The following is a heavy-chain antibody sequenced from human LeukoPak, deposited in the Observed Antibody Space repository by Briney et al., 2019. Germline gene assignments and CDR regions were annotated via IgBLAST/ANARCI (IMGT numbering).Heavy chain of an antibody. CDR3: ARDISSSSWFSNWFDP. V-gene: IGHV4-34*01. Sequence: SETLSLTCAVYGGSFSGYYWSWIRQPPGKGLEWIGEINHSGSTNYNPSLKSRVTISVDTSKNQFSLKLSSVTGADTAVYYCARDISSSSWFSNWFDPWGQGTLVTVSS. J-gene: IGHJ5*02. D-gene: IGHD6-13*01. CDR1: GGSFSGYY. CDR2: INHSGST.